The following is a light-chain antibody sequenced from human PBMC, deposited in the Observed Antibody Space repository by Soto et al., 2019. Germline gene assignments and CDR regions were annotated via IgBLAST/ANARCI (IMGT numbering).Light chain of an antibody. Sequence: QSVLTQPASVSGSPGQSITISCTGTSSDVGNYDYVSWYQHHPGKAPKLMIYDVSNRPSGVSTRFSGSKSGNTASLTISGLQAEDEADYFCNSYSSSSTLVFGTGTKVTVL. J-gene: IGLJ1*01. V-gene: IGLV2-14*03. CDR1: SSDVGNYDY. CDR3: NSYSSSSTLV. CDR2: DVS.